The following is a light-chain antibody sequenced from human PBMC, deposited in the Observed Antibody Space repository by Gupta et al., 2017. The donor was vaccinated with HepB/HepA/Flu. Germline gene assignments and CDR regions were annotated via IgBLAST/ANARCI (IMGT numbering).Light chain of an antibody. CDR1: SGHSSYA. CDR2: RNSDGSH. V-gene: IGLV4-69*01. J-gene: IGLJ2*01. CDR3: QPWGTGIHAV. Sequence: QLVLTQSPSTPAPLGAPVKLTCTLSSGHSSYAIAWHQQHPEKGPRYLMKRNSDGSHSKGDGTPDRFSGSSSGADRYPTISSLESEDEADDDCQPWGTGIHAVFGGGTKLTVL.